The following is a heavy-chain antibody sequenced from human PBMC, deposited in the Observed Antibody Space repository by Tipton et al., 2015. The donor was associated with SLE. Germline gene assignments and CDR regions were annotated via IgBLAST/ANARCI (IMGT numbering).Heavy chain of an antibody. V-gene: IGHV4-59*01. CDR1: GGSITSSY. CDR3: AREERIAAAGRLYYYYAMDV. Sequence: TLSLTCAVSGGSITSSYWSWIRQPPGKGLEWIGYIYYSGNTKYNPSLKSRVTISVDTSKNQFSLKLSSVTAADTALYYCAREERIAAAGRLYYYYAMDVWGQGTTVTVSS. J-gene: IGHJ6*02. CDR2: IYYSGNT. D-gene: IGHD6-13*01.